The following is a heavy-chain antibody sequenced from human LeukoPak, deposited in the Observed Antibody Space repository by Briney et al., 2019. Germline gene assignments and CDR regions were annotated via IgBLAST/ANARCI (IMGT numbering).Heavy chain of an antibody. J-gene: IGHJ4*02. Sequence: GGSLRLSCAASGFTFSSYWMSWVRQAPGKGLEWVANIKQDGTEKYYVDSVKGRFTISRDNAKNSLYLQMNSLGAEDTAVYYCAEGGYSGSSGDFDYWGQGTLVTVSS. CDR1: GFTFSSYW. CDR2: IKQDGTEK. D-gene: IGHD1-26*01. CDR3: AEGGYSGSSGDFDY. V-gene: IGHV3-7*01.